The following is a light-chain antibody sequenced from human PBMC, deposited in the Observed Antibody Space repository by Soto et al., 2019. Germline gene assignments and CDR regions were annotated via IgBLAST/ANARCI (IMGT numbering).Light chain of an antibody. CDR1: ALPKKY. CDR3: YSTDFSGINL. J-gene: IGLJ2*01. CDR2: EDT. V-gene: IGLV3-10*01. Sequence: SYELTQPPSVSVSPGQTARITCSGDALPKKYAYWYQQKSGQAPVMVIYEDTKRPSGIPERFSGSSSGTTATLTISGAQVEDEADYYCYSTDFSGINLFGGGTKVIVL.